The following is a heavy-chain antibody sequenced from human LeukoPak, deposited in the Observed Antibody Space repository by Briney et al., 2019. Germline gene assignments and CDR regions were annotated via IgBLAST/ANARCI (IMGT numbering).Heavy chain of an antibody. Sequence: SVKVSCKASGGTFSSYAISWVRQAPGQGLEWMGRIIPIFGTANYAQKFQGRVTITTDTSTSTGYMDMCSVRSEDTPVYYSARGYSGYVLDYWGQGTLVTVSS. CDR3: ARGYSGYVLDY. J-gene: IGHJ4*02. V-gene: IGHV1-69*05. D-gene: IGHD5-12*01. CDR1: GGTFSSYA. CDR2: IIPIFGTA.